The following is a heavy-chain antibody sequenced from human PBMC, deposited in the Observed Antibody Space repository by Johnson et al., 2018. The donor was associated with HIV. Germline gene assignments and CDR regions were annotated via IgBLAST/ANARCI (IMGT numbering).Heavy chain of an antibody. CDR2: IYSGGST. J-gene: IGHJ3*02. CDR3: ARDRQSGGGDADAFDI. V-gene: IGHV3-66*01. D-gene: IGHD1-26*01. Sequence: MLLVESGGGLVQPGGSLRLSCAASGFTVSSNYMSWVRQAPGKGLEWVSVIYSGGSTYYADSVKGRFTISRDNSKNTLYLQMNSLRAEDTAVYYCARDRQSGGGDADAFDIWGQGTMVSVSS. CDR1: GFTVSSNY.